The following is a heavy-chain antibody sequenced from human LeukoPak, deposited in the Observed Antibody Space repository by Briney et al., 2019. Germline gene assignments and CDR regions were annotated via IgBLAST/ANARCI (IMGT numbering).Heavy chain of an antibody. CDR1: GFTLSIYS. J-gene: IGHJ4*02. V-gene: IGHV3-21*01. Sequence: GGSLRLSCAASGFTLSIYSMNWVRHAPGKGLEWVSYISSSCSYIYYADSVKGRFPISRDNAKNSLYLQMNSLRAEDTAVYYCARDPSTVTSRLEGGFDYGGQGTLVTVSS. CDR2: ISSSCSYI. CDR3: ARDPSTVTSRLEGGFDY. D-gene: IGHD4-17*01.